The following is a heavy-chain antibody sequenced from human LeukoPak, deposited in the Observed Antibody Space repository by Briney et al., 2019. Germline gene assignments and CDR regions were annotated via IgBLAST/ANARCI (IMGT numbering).Heavy chain of an antibody. V-gene: IGHV1-46*01. CDR3: ARGAPGGSDPFDY. J-gene: IGHJ4*02. CDR1: GYSFTSYY. CDR2: TNPRSGAT. Sequence: ASVKVSCKASGYSFTSYYIHWVRQAPGQGLEWMAITNPRSGATVYSQKFEGAVTMTSDTSTSTVYMELRSLKSDDTAVYYCARGAPGGSDPFDYWGQGTLVTVSS. D-gene: IGHD2-15*01.